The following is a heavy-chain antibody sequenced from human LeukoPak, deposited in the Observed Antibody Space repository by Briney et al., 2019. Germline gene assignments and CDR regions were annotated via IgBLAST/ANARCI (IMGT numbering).Heavy chain of an antibody. CDR2: INPDGSST. J-gene: IGHJ4*02. Sequence: PGGSLRLSCAASRFTFSNYWMHRVRQAPGKGLVWVSRINPDGSSTTYADTVKGRFTISRDNVKNTVFLQMNSLRAEDTAAYFCVRALFDSNASDFWGQGTLVTVSS. D-gene: IGHD2-2*01. CDR1: RFTFSNYW. V-gene: IGHV3-74*01. CDR3: VRALFDSNASDF.